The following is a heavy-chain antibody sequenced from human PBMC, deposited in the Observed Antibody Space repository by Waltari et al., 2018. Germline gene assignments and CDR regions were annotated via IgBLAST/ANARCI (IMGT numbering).Heavy chain of an antibody. Sequence: HAQLQQWGAGLLKPSETLSLTCSVYGGSLLGYLCTRTRQPPGKGLEWIGEMNHSGSTNYNPSLKSRVTISVDTSKNQFSLKLSSVTAADTAVYYCARGRYRDYYDSRGYRFDFWGQGTLVTVSS. V-gene: IGHV4-34*01. D-gene: IGHD3-22*01. J-gene: IGHJ4*02. CDR3: ARGRYRDYYDSRGYRFDF. CDR1: GGSLLGYL. CDR2: MNHSGST.